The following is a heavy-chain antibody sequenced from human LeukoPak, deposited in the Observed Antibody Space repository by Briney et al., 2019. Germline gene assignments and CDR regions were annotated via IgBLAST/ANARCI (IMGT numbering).Heavy chain of an antibody. CDR2: ISGSGGST. Sequence: GGSLRLSCAASGFTFSSYAMSWVRQAPGKGLEWVSAISGSGGSTYYADSVKDRFTISRDNSKNTLYLQMNSLRAEDTAVYYCAKGLVSGRGYSYGSLPDFDYWGQGTLVTVSS. J-gene: IGHJ4*02. CDR1: GFTFSSYA. V-gene: IGHV3-23*01. CDR3: AKGLVSGRGYSYGSLPDFDY. D-gene: IGHD5-18*01.